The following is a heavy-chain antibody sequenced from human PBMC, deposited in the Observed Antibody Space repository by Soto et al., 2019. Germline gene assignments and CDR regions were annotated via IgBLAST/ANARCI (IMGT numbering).Heavy chain of an antibody. CDR2: ISGSGTNT. CDR3: AKDNSPYSGYNSFDY. D-gene: IGHD5-12*01. J-gene: IGHJ4*02. V-gene: IGHV3-23*01. CDR1: GFIFSSYV. Sequence: EVRLLESGGGLIQPGGSLRLSCAAYGFIFSSYVMSWVRQAPGTGLECVSGISGSGTNTYYADSVKGRFTISRDNSKNTWYLQMTSLRAEDTAEYYCAKDNSPYSGYNSFDYWGEGTLVTVSS.